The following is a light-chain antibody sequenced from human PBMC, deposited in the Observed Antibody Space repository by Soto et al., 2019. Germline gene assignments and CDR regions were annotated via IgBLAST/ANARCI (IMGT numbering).Light chain of an antibody. J-gene: IGKJ4*01. CDR1: QDISSW. V-gene: IGKV1D-16*01. Sequence: DIQMTQSPSTLSASVGDRVTITCRASQDISSWLAWYQQKPEKAPKSLIYAASNLQSGVPSRFSGSGSGTEFSLTISTLQPEDFATYYCQHYKSYPLTFGGGTKVGIK. CDR3: QHYKSYPLT. CDR2: AAS.